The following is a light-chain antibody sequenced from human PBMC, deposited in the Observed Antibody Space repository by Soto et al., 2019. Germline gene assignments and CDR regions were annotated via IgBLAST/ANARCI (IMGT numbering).Light chain of an antibody. Sequence: DNQMTQSPSSLSASVGDRVTITCRASQRFSNYLNWYQQKPGKARKLLIYAASNLQSGVPSRFSGSGSGTEFTLTISSLQPEDFATYYRQQSYSTPLTFGGGTKVDI. J-gene: IGKJ4*01. CDR3: QQSYSTPLT. V-gene: IGKV1-39*01. CDR2: AAS. CDR1: QRFSNY.